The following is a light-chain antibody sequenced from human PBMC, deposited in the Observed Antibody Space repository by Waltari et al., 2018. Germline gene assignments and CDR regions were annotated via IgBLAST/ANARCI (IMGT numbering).Light chain of an antibody. J-gene: IGLJ3*02. CDR2: YDS. CDR3: QVGDYIQGV. CDR1: NLGSKS. Sequence: SYVLPQPPSASVAPGKTARITRGGTNLGSKSAHWYQQKAGQAPVLVIHYDSGRPTGIPERFSGSTSGDTATLSISRVEAGDEADYFCQVGDYIQGVFGGGTKLTFL. V-gene: IGLV3-21*04.